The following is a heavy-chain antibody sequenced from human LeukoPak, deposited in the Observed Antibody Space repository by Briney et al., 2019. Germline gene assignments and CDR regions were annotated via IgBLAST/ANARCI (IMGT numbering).Heavy chain of an antibody. V-gene: IGHV3-23*01. CDR2: ISGNGGST. D-gene: IGHD3-10*01. CDR3: AKDPRSGSGSLHYFDY. CDR1: GFTFRSYA. J-gene: IGHJ4*02. Sequence: PGGSLRLSCEASGFTFRSYAMSWVRQAPGKGLEWVSGISGNGGSTYYADSVKGRFTISRDNSKNTLYLQMNSLRAEDTAVYYCAKDPRSGSGSLHYFDYWGQGTLVTVSS.